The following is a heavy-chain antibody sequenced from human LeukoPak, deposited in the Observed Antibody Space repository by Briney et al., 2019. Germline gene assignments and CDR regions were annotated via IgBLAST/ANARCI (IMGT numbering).Heavy chain of an antibody. J-gene: IGHJ6*03. D-gene: IGHD4-23*01. CDR1: GGSISSSSYY. Sequence: SETLSLTCTVSGGSISSSSYYWGWIRQPPGKGLEWIGSIYYSGSTYYNPSLKSRVTISVDTSKNQFSLKLSSVTAADTAVYYCARVFIPDYGGHRPYYYYYYMDVWGKGTTVTVSS. V-gene: IGHV4-39*07. CDR3: ARVFIPDYGGHRPYYYYYYMDV. CDR2: IYYSGST.